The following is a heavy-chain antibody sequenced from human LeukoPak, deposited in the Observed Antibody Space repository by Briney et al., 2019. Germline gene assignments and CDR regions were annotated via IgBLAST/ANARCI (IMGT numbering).Heavy chain of an antibody. V-gene: IGHV1-24*01. Sequence: GASVKVYCKVSGYTLTELSMHWVRQAPGKGLEWMGGFDPEDGETIYAQKFQGRVTMTEDTSTDTAYMELSSLRSEDTAVYYCATDWHYDILTGFGYWGQGTLVTVSS. D-gene: IGHD3-9*01. CDR3: ATDWHYDILTGFGY. CDR2: FDPEDGET. J-gene: IGHJ4*02. CDR1: GYTLTELS.